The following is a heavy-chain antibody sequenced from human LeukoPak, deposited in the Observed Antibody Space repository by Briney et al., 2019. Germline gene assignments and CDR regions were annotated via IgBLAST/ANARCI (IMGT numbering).Heavy chain of an antibody. CDR3: ARGSWNYAFDI. CDR1: EFTFCRFT. D-gene: IGHD1-7*01. Sequence: GGSLRLSCAASEFTFCRFTLQWVRQAPGQGLQGVSSISSSCSDIYYADSVKGRFTTSRDNAKNSLYLRMNSLGAGDTAVYYCARGSWNYAFDIWGQGTMVTVSS. CDR2: ISSSCSDI. J-gene: IGHJ3*02. V-gene: IGHV3-21*01.